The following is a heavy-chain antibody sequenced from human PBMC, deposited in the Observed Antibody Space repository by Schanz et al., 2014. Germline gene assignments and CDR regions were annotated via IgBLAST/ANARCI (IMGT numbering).Heavy chain of an antibody. V-gene: IGHV3-74*01. D-gene: IGHD3-10*01. Sequence: EVQLVESGGGLVQPGGSLRLSCAASGFTFSDSWMHWVRQAPGKGLVWVSRTSHDGSFTTFADSVKGRFTISRDNAKNALYLQMNSLRDEDTAVYYCAREGERKGMLPYYFDYWGQGALVTVSS. J-gene: IGHJ4*02. CDR1: GFTFSDSW. CDR2: TSHDGSFT. CDR3: AREGERKGMLPYYFDY.